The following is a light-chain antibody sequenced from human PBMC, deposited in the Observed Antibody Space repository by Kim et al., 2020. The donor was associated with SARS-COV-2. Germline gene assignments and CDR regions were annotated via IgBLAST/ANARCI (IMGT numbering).Light chain of an antibody. CDR1: QSISDW. J-gene: IGKJ5*01. CDR3: QQYSNYPIT. V-gene: IGKV1-5*03. Sequence: SVGDRVIITCRASQSISDWLAWYQQKPGKAPKLLIYKATNLESGVPSKFAGSGSETEFTLTISSLQPEDFATYYCQQYSNYPITFGQGTRLEIK. CDR2: KAT.